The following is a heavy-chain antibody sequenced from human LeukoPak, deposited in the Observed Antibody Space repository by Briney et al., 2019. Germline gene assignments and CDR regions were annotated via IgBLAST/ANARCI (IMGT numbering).Heavy chain of an antibody. CDR2: INPNSGGT. CDR3: ARDGDYYDTSGYTLDN. V-gene: IGHV1-2*02. Sequence: ASVKVSCKASGYTFTGYYMHWVRQAPGQGLEWMGWINPNSGGTNYAQKFQGRVTMTRDTSISTAYMELSRLRSDDTAVYYCARDGDYYDTSGYTLDNWGQGTLVTVSS. J-gene: IGHJ4*02. D-gene: IGHD3-22*01. CDR1: GYTFTGYY.